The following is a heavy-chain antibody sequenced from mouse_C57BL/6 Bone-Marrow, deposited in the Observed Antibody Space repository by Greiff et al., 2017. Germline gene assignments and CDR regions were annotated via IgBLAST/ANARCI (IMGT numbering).Heavy chain of an antibody. J-gene: IGHJ3*01. V-gene: IGHV1-81*01. Sequence: QVQLQQSGAELARPGASVKLSCKASGYTFTSYGISWVKQRTGQGLAWIGEIYPRSGTTYYNEKFKGKATLTADKSSSTAYMELRSLTSEDSAVYFGATQNYYGSSSWFAYWGQGTLVTVSA. CDR3: ATQNYYGSSSWFAY. CDR2: IYPRSGTT. D-gene: IGHD1-1*01. CDR1: GYTFTSYG.